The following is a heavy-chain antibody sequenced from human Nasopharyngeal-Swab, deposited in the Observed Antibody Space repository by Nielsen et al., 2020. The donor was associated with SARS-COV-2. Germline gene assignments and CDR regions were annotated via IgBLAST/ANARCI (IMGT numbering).Heavy chain of an antibody. Sequence: GESLKISCAASGFTFSSYGMHWVRQAPGKGLEWVAVIWYDGSNKYCADSVKGRFTISRDNSKNTLYLQMNSLRAEDTAVYYCARGTGSYYTYYYYYMDVWGKGTTVTVSS. V-gene: IGHV3-33*01. CDR1: GFTFSSYG. CDR2: IWYDGSNK. CDR3: ARGTGSYYTYYYYYMDV. J-gene: IGHJ6*03. D-gene: IGHD3-10*01.